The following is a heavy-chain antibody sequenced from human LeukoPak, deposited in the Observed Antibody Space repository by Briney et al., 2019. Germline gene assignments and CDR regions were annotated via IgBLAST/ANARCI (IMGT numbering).Heavy chain of an antibody. CDR1: GFTFSSYW. Sequence: GGSLRPSRAASGFTFSSYWMNWVRQAPGKGLEWVANIKQDGSEKYYVDSVKGRFTISRDNAKNSLYLQMNSLRAEDTAVYYCARDDHSGYDSSYWFDPWGQGTLVTVSS. D-gene: IGHD5-12*01. CDR3: ARDDHSGYDSSYWFDP. V-gene: IGHV3-7*01. CDR2: IKQDGSEK. J-gene: IGHJ5*02.